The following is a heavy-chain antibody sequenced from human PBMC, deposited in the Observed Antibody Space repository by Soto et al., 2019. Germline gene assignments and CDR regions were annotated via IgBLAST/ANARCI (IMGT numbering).Heavy chain of an antibody. V-gene: IGHV3-66*01. J-gene: IGHJ5*02. Sequence: EVQLVESGGGSVQPGGSLRLSCAVSGFTVSTSFVSWVRQPPGKGLEWVSVIYSGGGTYYADSVKGRFTISSDNSKNMFDLQTNSLRVEDTAVYYWAAEAGPYTPNWFDLWGRGTLVTVSS. CDR1: GFTVSTSF. CDR2: IYSGGGT. D-gene: IGHD5-18*01. CDR3: AAEAGPYTPNWFDL.